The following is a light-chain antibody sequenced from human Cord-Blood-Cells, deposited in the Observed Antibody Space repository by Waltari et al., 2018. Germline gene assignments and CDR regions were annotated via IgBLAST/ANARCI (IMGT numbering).Light chain of an antibody. Sequence: DIQMTQYPSTLSASVRDRVPITCRASQSISSWLAWYQQKPGKAPKLLIYKASSLESGVPSRFSGSGSGTEFTLTISSLQPDDFATYYCQQYNSYSTFGQGTKLEIK. CDR2: KAS. J-gene: IGKJ2*01. V-gene: IGKV1-5*03. CDR3: QQYNSYST. CDR1: QSISSW.